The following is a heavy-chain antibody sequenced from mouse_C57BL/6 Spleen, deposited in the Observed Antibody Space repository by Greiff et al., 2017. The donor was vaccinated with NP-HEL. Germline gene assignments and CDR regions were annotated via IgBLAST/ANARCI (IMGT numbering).Heavy chain of an antibody. D-gene: IGHD1-1*01. J-gene: IGHJ3*01. Sequence: EVMLVESGGGLVKPGGSLKLSCAASGFTFSDYGMHWVRQAPEKGLEWVAYISSGSSTIYYADTVKGRFTISRDNAKNTLFLQMTSLRSEDTAMYYCARDGSSTWFAYWGQGTLVTVSA. V-gene: IGHV5-17*01. CDR2: ISSGSSTI. CDR1: GFTFSDYG. CDR3: ARDGSSTWFAY.